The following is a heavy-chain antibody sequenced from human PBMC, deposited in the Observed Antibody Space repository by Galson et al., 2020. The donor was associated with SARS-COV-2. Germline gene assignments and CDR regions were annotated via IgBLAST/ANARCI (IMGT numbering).Heavy chain of an antibody. Sequence: ASETLSLTCTVSGCSISSSSYYWGWIRQPPGKGLEWIGSIYYSGSTYYNPPLKSRVTISVDTSKNQFSLKLSSVTAADTAVYYCARDQGLYDILTGSRRYYYYGMDVWGQGTTVTVSS. V-gene: IGHV4-39*07. CDR3: ARDQGLYDILTGSRRYYYYGMDV. J-gene: IGHJ6*02. CDR1: GCSISSSSYY. D-gene: IGHD3-9*01. CDR2: IYYSGST.